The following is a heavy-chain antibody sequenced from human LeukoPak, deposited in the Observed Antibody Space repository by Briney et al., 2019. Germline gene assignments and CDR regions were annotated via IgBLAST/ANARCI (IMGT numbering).Heavy chain of an antibody. V-gene: IGHV3-30*18. CDR1: GFTFSDYG. CDR3: AKGIVVLPSAIGYFDY. D-gene: IGHD2-2*01. CDR2: ISYDGSNK. J-gene: IGHJ4*02. Sequence: GGSLRLSCAASGFTFSDYGIHWVRQGPGKVLEWVSGISYDGSNKYYTDSVKGRFTISRDNSKNTLYLQMNSLKTEDTAVNYCAKGIVVLPSAIGYFDYWGPGILVTVSS.